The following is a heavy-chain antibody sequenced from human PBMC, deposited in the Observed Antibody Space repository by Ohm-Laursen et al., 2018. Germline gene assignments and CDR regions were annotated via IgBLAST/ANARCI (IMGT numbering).Heavy chain of an antibody. V-gene: IGHV1-8*01. Sequence: ASVKVSCKTSGYTFTSYDINWVRQATGQGLEWMGWMNPNSGDTDYVQKFQGRVTMTRDTSISTAYMELSRLTSDDAAVYYCARGSILGGATANDYWGQGTLVTVSS. CDR2: MNPNSGDT. D-gene: IGHD1-26*01. J-gene: IGHJ4*02. CDR1: GYTFTSYD. CDR3: ARGSILGGATANDY.